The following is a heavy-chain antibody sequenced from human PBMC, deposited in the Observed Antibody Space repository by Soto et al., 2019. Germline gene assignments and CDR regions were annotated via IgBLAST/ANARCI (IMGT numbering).Heavy chain of an antibody. CDR2: ISHTGSA. CDR1: GASVTSDSYY. Sequence: SETLSLTCSVSGASVTSDSYYWSWIRQHPGKGLEWIGYISHTGSAFYNPSLKSRVSISIDTSTDKFSLRLSSLTAADTAVYYCARWELRDFDSWGPGTLVTVS. J-gene: IGHJ4*02. V-gene: IGHV4-31*03. D-gene: IGHD1-7*01. CDR3: ARWELRDFDS.